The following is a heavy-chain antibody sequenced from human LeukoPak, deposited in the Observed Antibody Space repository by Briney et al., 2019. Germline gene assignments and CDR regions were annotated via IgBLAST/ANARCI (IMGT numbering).Heavy chain of an antibody. CDR2: IRYDGSNK. D-gene: IGHD7-27*01. CDR1: GLTFSSYG. CDR3: AKDPADKTGVPSFFDY. J-gene: IGHJ4*02. Sequence: GGSLRLSCAASGLTFSSYGMHWVRQAPGKGLEWVAFIRYDGSNKYYADSVKGRFTISRDNSKNTLYLQMNSLRAEDTAVYYCAKDPADKTGVPSFFDYWGQGTLVTVSS. V-gene: IGHV3-30*02.